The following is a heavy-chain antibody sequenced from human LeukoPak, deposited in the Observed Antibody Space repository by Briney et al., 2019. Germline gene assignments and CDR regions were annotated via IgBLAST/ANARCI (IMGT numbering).Heavy chain of an antibody. CDR2: IYYSGST. Sequence: SSETLSLTCTVSGGPISSSSYYWGWIRQPPGKGLEWIGSIYYSGSTYYNPSLKSRVTISVDTSKNQFSLKLSSVTAADTAAYYCARLGYCSGGSCYYYYYMDVWGKGTTVTVSS. D-gene: IGHD2-15*01. J-gene: IGHJ6*03. CDR3: ARLGYCSGGSCYYYYYMDV. CDR1: GGPISSSSYY. V-gene: IGHV4-39*07.